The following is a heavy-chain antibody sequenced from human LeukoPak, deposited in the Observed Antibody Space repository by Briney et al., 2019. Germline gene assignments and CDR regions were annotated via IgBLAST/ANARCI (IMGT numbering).Heavy chain of an antibody. D-gene: IGHD3-22*01. V-gene: IGHV3-23*01. CDR2: INGRGAGT. CDR3: VQRGYDYDSAGLFYAEYFHN. CDR1: GFNFFHYC. Sequence: GGALGLFFTASGFNFFHYCMKWGRHAPGEGVEGVSRINGRGAGTFHADSVKGRFIISRDNSNNTLFLQMNSLRVEDTALYYCVQRGYDYDSAGLFYAEYFHNWGQGTLVTVAS. J-gene: IGHJ1*01.